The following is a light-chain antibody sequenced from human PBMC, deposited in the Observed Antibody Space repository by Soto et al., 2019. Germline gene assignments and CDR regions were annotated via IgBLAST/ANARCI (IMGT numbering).Light chain of an antibody. CDR1: QSISSW. J-gene: IGKJ1*01. V-gene: IGKV1-5*03. CDR3: QQYNSYST. CDR2: KAS. Sequence: DIQMTQSPSTLSASVGDRVTITCRASQSISSWLAWYQQKPGKAPKLLIYKASSLESGVPSRFSGSGSGTEFTLTISSLQPDDFAPYSCQQYNSYSTFGQGTKVEIK.